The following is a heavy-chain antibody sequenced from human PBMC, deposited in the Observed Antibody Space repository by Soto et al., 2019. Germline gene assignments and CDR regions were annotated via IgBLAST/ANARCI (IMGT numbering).Heavy chain of an antibody. CDR2: IFHSGSI. Sequence: QVQLQESGPGVVKPSETLSLTCTVSGGSISSYYWSWIRQPPGKGLEWIGYIFHSGSINYNPSLKSRVTISVDSSKKQFSLRLNSVTAADTAVYYCATGLFIRGAEYFFDDWGQGTLVTVSS. CDR3: ATGLFIRGAEYFFDD. J-gene: IGHJ4*02. CDR1: GGSISSYY. V-gene: IGHV4-59*08. D-gene: IGHD3-10*01.